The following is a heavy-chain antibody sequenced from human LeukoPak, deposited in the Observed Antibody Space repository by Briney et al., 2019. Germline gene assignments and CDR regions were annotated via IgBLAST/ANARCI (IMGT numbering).Heavy chain of an antibody. CDR1: GYSFTSNW. D-gene: IGHD3-3*01. J-gene: IGHJ4*02. CDR2: IYPGDSDT. Sequence: GESLKISCKGSGYSFTSNWIGWVRQMPGKGLEWMGIIYPGDSDTRYSPSFQGQVTISADKSINTAYLQWSSLKASDTAIYYCARHSRRTTIFGVVTPTPFDYWGRGSLVTVSS. V-gene: IGHV5-51*01. CDR3: ARHSRRTTIFGVVTPTPFDY.